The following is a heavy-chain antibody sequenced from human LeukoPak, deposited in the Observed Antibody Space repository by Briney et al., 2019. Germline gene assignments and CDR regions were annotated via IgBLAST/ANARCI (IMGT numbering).Heavy chain of an antibody. J-gene: IGHJ6*03. CDR1: GYLFTSYW. V-gene: IGHV5-51*01. D-gene: IGHD1-26*01. Sequence: GESLKISCKGSGYLFTSYWIGWVRQLPGKGLEWMGIIYPGDSDTRYSPSFQGQVTISADKSISTAYLQWSSLKASDTAMYYCARHQWELLDYYYYMDVWGKGTTVTVSS. CDR2: IYPGDSDT. CDR3: ARHQWELLDYYYYMDV.